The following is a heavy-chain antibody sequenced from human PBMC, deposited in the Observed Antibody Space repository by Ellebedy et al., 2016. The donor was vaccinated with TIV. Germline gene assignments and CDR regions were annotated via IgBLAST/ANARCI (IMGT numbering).Heavy chain of an antibody. V-gene: IGHV1-8*01. J-gene: IGHJ4*02. D-gene: IGHD1-1*01. Sequence: ASVKVSCXASGYTFTSYDINWVRQATGQGLEWMGWMNPNSDNTGYAQKFQGRVTMTRNTSISTAYMELSSLRSEDTAVYYCARAPFYRTNDLDYWGQGTLVTVSS. CDR1: GYTFTSYD. CDR2: MNPNSDNT. CDR3: ARAPFYRTNDLDY.